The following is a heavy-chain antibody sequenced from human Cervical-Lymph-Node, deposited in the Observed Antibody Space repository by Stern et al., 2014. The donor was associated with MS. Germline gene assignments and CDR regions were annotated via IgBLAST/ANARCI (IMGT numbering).Heavy chain of an antibody. D-gene: IGHD6-19*01. CDR2: IYYSGST. CDR3: ARVGGQWLSLIDP. CDR1: GGSISSYY. J-gene: IGHJ5*02. Sequence: QLQLQESGPGLVKPSETLSLTCTVSGGSISSYYWSWIRQPPGQVLEWFGYIYYSGSTNYNPSLKSRVTISVDTSKNQFSLKLSSVTAADTAVYYCARVGGQWLSLIDPWGQGTLVTVSS. V-gene: IGHV4-59*01.